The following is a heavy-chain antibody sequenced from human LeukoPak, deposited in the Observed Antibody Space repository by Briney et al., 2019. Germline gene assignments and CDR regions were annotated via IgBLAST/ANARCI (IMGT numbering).Heavy chain of an antibody. J-gene: IGHJ4*02. Sequence: PGGSLRLSCAASGFTFSSYAMSWVRQTPGKGLEWVSAISGSGGSTYYADSVKGRFTISRDNYKNTLYLQMNSLRAEDTAVYYCAREWASMVIGYWGQGTLVTVSS. CDR3: AREWASMVIGY. CDR1: GFTFSSYA. V-gene: IGHV3-23*01. D-gene: IGHD5-18*01. CDR2: ISGSGGST.